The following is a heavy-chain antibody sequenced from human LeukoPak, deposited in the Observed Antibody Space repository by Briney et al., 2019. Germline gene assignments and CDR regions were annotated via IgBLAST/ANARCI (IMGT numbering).Heavy chain of an antibody. CDR3: ARNLLTYYYGSGSFSYYYYGMDV. V-gene: IGHV3-21*01. J-gene: IGHJ6*02. CDR2: ISTSSSYK. Sequence: PGGSLSLSCAASGFTFSSYSMNWVRQAPGKGLEWVSSISTSSSYKYYADSVKGRFTISRDNAKNSMYLQMNSLRAEDTAVYYCARNLLTYYYGSGSFSYYYYGMDVWGQGTTVTVSS. CDR1: GFTFSSYS. D-gene: IGHD3-10*01.